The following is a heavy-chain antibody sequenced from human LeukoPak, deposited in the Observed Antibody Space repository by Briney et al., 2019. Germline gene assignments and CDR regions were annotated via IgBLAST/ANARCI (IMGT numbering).Heavy chain of an antibody. V-gene: IGHV3-21*01. CDR3: ARDVWDIVVVTGSFDP. Sequence: PGGSLRLSCAASGFTFSSYSMNWVRQAPGKGLEWVSSISSSSSYIYYADSVKGRFTISRDNAKTSLYLQMNSRRAEDTAVYYCARDVWDIVVVTGSFDPWGQGTLVTVAS. CDR1: GFTFSSYS. D-gene: IGHD2-2*01. CDR2: ISSSSSYI. J-gene: IGHJ5*02.